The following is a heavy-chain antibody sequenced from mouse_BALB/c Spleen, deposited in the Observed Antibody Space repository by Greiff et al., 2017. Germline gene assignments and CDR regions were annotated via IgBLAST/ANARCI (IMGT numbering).Heavy chain of an antibody. D-gene: IGHD2-1*01. V-gene: IGHV1S126*01. Sequence: QVQLQQSGPQLVRPGASVKISCKASGYSFTSYWMHWVKQRPGQGLEWIGMIDPSDSETRLNQKFKDKATLTVDKSSSTAYMQLSSPTSEDSAVYYCARDGNYGGYWAMDYWGQGTSVTVSS. CDR3: ARDGNYGGYWAMDY. CDR1: GYSFTSYW. J-gene: IGHJ4*01. CDR2: IDPSDSET.